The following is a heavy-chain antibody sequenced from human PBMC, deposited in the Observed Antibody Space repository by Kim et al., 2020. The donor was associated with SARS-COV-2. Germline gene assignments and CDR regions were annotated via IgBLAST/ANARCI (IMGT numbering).Heavy chain of an antibody. CDR2: IYPGDSDT. D-gene: IGHD2-15*01. CDR1: GYSFTSYW. V-gene: IGHV5-51*01. J-gene: IGHJ4*02. Sequence: GESLKISCKGSGYSFTSYWIGWVRQMPGKGLEWMGIIYPGDSDTRYSPSFQGQVTISADKSISTAYLQWSSLKASDTAMYYCARLLGYCSGGSCPLVYWGQGTLVTVSS. CDR3: ARLLGYCSGGSCPLVY.